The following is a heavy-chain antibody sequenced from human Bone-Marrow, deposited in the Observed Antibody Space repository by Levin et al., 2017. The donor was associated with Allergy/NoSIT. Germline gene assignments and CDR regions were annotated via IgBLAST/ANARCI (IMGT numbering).Heavy chain of an antibody. CDR3: ARNRVLLGSGSYDPRGYWFDP. Sequence: GGSLRLSCAASGFTFSSYAMHWVRQAPGKGLEWVAVISYDGSNKYYADSVKGRFTISRDNSKNKLYLQMTSLRAEDPAVYYCARNRVLLGSGSYDPRGYWFDPWGQGTLVTVSS. J-gene: IGHJ5*02. CDR2: ISYDGSNK. CDR1: GFTFSSYA. D-gene: IGHD3-10*02. V-gene: IGHV3-30*04.